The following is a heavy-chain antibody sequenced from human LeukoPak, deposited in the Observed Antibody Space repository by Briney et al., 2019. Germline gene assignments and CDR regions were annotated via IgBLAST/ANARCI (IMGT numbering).Heavy chain of an antibody. Sequence: SQTLSLTCTVSGGSISSGGYYWSWIRQHPGKGLECIGYIYYSGSTYYNPSLKSRVTISVDTSKNQFSLKLSSVTAADTAVYYCARAPFSGYYYADAFDIWGQGTMVTVSS. CDR3: ARAPFSGYYYADAFDI. V-gene: IGHV4-31*03. J-gene: IGHJ3*02. CDR1: GGSISSGGYY. CDR2: IYYSGST. D-gene: IGHD3-22*01.